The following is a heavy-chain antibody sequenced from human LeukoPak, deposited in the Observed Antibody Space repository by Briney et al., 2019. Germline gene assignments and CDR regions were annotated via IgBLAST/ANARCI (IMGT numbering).Heavy chain of an antibody. CDR2: INPSGSST. V-gene: IGHV1-46*01. CDR1: GYSFTSHY. Sequence: EASVEVSCKASGYSFTSHYMHWVRQAPGQGLEWLGLINPSGSSTLYAQKFQGRVTMTRDMSTTTDYMELSSLRSEDTAVYYCARDNSVGDTAWWFDPWGQGTLVSVSS. D-gene: IGHD1-26*01. J-gene: IGHJ5*02. CDR3: ARDNSVGDTAWWFDP.